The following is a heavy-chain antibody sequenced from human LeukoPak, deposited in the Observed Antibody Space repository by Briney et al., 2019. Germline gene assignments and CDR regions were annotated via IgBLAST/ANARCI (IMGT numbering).Heavy chain of an antibody. D-gene: IGHD6-19*01. V-gene: IGHV4-34*01. Sequence: SETLSLTCAVYGGSFSGYYWNWIRQPPGKGLEWIGDVNHGGSTNYNPSLKSRVTISVDTSKNQFSLKLSSVTAADTAVYYCASVPTDSSGWYVDYWGQGTLVTVSS. CDR2: VNHGGST. CDR3: ASVPTDSSGWYVDY. CDR1: GGSFSGYY. J-gene: IGHJ4*02.